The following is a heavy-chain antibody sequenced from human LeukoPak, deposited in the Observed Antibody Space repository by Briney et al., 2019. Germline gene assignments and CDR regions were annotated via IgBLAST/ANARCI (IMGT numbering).Heavy chain of an antibody. J-gene: IGHJ6*02. D-gene: IGHD2-2*01. CDR3: ASPVVPAAVPPYYNYYGMDV. Sequence: ASVKVSCTASGYTFTSYYMHWVRQAPGQGLEWMGIINPSGGSTSYAQKFQGRVTMTRDTSTSTVYMELSSLRSEDTAVYYCASPVVPAAVPPYYNYYGMDVWGQGTTVTVSS. V-gene: IGHV1-46*01. CDR1: GYTFTSYY. CDR2: INPSGGST.